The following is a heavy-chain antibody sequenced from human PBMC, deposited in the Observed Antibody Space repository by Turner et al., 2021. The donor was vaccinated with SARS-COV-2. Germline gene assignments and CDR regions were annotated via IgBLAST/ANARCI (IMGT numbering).Heavy chain of an antibody. V-gene: IGHV3-53*01. CDR1: GFTVSSNY. CDR2: SYSGGST. J-gene: IGHJ3*02. CDR3: ARSTYCSSTRCYDAFDI. Sequence: EVQLVESGGGLVQPGRSLRLSCAASGFTVSSNYMSWVPQGPGKGLEWVSVSYSGGSTYYADSVKGRFTISRDNSKNTLYLQMNSLRGEDTAVYYCARSTYCSSTRCYDAFDIWGQGTMVTVSS. D-gene: IGHD2-2*01.